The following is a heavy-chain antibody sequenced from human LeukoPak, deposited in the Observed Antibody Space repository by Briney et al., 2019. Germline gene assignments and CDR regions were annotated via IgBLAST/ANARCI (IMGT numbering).Heavy chain of an antibody. V-gene: IGHV1-8*01. J-gene: IGHJ3*02. CDR1: GYTFTSYD. Sequence: GASVKVSCKASGYTFTSYDISWVRQATGQGLEWMGWMNPNSGNTGFAQKFQGRVTLTRDTSTSTVYMELSSLRSEDTAVYYCARAAKRLRLGEDDAFDIWGQGTMVTVSS. D-gene: IGHD3-16*01. CDR3: ARAAKRLRLGEDDAFDI. CDR2: MNPNSGNT.